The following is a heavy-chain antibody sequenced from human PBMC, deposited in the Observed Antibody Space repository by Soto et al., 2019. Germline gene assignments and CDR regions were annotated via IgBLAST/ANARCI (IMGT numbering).Heavy chain of an antibody. Sequence: ASVKVSCKASGYTFTSYDINWVRRATGQGLEWMGWMNPNSGNTGYAQKFQGRVTMTRNTSISTAYMELSSLRSEDKAVYYCARVGFHSSSNWFDPWGQGTLVTVSS. V-gene: IGHV1-8*01. CDR2: MNPNSGNT. CDR1: GYTFTSYD. J-gene: IGHJ5*02. D-gene: IGHD6-13*01. CDR3: ARVGFHSSSNWFDP.